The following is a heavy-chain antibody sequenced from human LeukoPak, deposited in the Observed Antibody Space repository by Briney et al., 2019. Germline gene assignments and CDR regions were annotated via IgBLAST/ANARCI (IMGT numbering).Heavy chain of an antibody. V-gene: IGHV4-4*07. CDR1: SGSISSYY. Sequence: PSETLSLTCTVSSGSISSYYWSWIRQPAGRGLEWIGRIYTSGCTNYNPSLKSRVTMSVDTSKNQFSLKLSSVTAADTAVYYCARDAIVGGETSFDYWGQGTLVTVSS. J-gene: IGHJ4*02. CDR2: IYTSGCT. CDR3: ARDAIVGGETSFDY. D-gene: IGHD1-26*01.